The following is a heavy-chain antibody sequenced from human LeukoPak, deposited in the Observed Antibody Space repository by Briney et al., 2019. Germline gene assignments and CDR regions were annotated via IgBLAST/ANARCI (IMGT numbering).Heavy chain of an antibody. CDR3: AKDLTYYYDSSGYYSGGFDY. J-gene: IGHJ4*02. V-gene: IGHV3-33*06. CDR1: GFTFSSYG. Sequence: PGGCLRLSCAASGFTFSSYGMHWVRQAPGKGLEWVAVIWYDGSNKYYADSVKGRFTISRDNSKNTLYLQMNSLRAEDTAVYYCAKDLTYYYDSSGYYSGGFDYWGQGTLVTVSS. D-gene: IGHD3-22*01. CDR2: IWYDGSNK.